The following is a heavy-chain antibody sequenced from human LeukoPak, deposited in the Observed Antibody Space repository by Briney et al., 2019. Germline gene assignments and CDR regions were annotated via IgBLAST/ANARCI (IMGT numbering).Heavy chain of an antibody. CDR2: INWNGGST. D-gene: IGHD5-18*01. Sequence: GSLRLSCAASGVTFDDYGMSWVRQAPGKGLEWVSGINWNGGSTGYADSVKGRFTISRDNAKNSLYLQMNSLRAEDTALYYCAKQDTAIGGFAYWGQGTLVTVSS. CDR3: AKQDTAIGGFAY. V-gene: IGHV3-20*04. CDR1: GVTFDDYG. J-gene: IGHJ4*02.